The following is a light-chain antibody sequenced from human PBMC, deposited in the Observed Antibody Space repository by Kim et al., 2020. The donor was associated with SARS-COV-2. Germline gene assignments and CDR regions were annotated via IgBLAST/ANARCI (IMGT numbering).Light chain of an antibody. CDR2: GVN. V-gene: IGLV2-14*03. J-gene: IGLJ2*01. CDR1: GSDVGAYDY. Sequence: GQSITISCTGTGSDVGAYDYVSWYQQDPGTAPKLIIYGVNNRPLGVSDRFSGSKSGNTASLTISGLQAEDEADYYCSSYTSSSTLAFGGGTQLTVL. CDR3: SSYTSSSTLA.